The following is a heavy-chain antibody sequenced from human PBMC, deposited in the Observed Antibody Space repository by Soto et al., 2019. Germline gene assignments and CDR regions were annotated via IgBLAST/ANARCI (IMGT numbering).Heavy chain of an antibody. D-gene: IGHD6-19*01. V-gene: IGHV4-34*01. CDR2: INHSGST. Sequence: SETLSLTCAVYGWSFSGYYWGWIRQPPGKGLEWIGEINHSGSTNYNPSLKSRVTISVDTSKNQFSLKLSSVTAADTAVYYCTRGRGSGWYATYYYYGMDVWGQGTTVTVSS. CDR3: TRGRGSGWYATYYYYGMDV. CDR1: GWSFSGYY. J-gene: IGHJ6*02.